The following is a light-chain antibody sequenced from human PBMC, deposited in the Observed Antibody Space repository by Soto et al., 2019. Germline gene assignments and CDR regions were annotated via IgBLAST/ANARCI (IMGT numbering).Light chain of an antibody. Sequence: DIQMTQSPSTLSASVGDRVTITCRASQSLTTWLAWYRQKPGKAPKLLIYKATNLQSGVPSRFSGSGSGTEFTLTISSLQPDDFATYYCQHYNSYSEAFCQGTKVDIK. J-gene: IGKJ1*01. CDR1: QSLTTW. CDR2: KAT. CDR3: QHYNSYSEA. V-gene: IGKV1-5*03.